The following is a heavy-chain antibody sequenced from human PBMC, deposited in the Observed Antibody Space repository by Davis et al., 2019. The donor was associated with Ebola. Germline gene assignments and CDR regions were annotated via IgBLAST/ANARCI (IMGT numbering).Heavy chain of an antibody. CDR1: GYSFTNYW. D-gene: IGHD3-10*01. Sequence: GESLKISCQGSGYSFTNYWTGWVRQMPGKGLEWMGIIYAGDSDTRYSPSFQGQVTIAADKSINTAYLQWSSLKASDTAVYYCARCRSLGSYYYMDVWGNGTSVTVSS. CDR2: IYAGDSDT. V-gene: IGHV5-51*06. J-gene: IGHJ6*03. CDR3: ARCRSLGSYYYMDV.